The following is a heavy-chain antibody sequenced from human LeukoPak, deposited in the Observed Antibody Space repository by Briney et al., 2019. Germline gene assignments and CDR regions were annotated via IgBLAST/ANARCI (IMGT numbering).Heavy chain of an antibody. D-gene: IGHD1-26*01. CDR3: ARAESYYSYFDY. Sequence: SETLSLTCTVSGGSISTYYWSWIRQPPGKGLEWIGYIYYSGSTNYSPSLKSRVTMSVATSKNQFSLKLSSVAAADTAVYYCARAESYYSYFDYWGQGALVTVSS. J-gene: IGHJ4*02. CDR1: GGSISTYY. V-gene: IGHV4-59*01. CDR2: IYYSGST.